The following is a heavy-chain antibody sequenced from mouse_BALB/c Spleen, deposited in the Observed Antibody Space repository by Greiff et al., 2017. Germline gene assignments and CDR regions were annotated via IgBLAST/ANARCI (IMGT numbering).Heavy chain of an antibody. J-gene: IGHJ4*01. Sequence: QVQLKQSGPELVKPGASVRISCKASGYTFTSYYIHWVKQRPGQGLEWIGWIYPGNVNTKYNEKFKGKATLTVDKSSSTAYMQLSSPTSEDSAVYYCTREGNDYEDYAMDYWGQGTSVTVSS. CDR3: TREGNDYEDYAMDY. D-gene: IGHD2-4*01. CDR1: GYTFTSYY. V-gene: IGHV1S56*01. CDR2: IYPGNVNT.